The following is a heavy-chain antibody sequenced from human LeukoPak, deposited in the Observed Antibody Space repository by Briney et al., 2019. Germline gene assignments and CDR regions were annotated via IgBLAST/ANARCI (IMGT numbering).Heavy chain of an antibody. CDR1: GFTVSRNY. CDR2: IYSGGST. V-gene: IGHV3-53*01. D-gene: IGHD6-19*01. CDR3: ARSGSSGPLDY. Sequence: HSGGSLRLSCAASGFTVSRNYMSWVRQAPGKGLEWVSVIYSGGSTYYADSVKGRFTISRDNSKNTLYLQMNSLRAEDTAVYYCARSGSSGPLDYWGQGTLVTVSP. J-gene: IGHJ4*02.